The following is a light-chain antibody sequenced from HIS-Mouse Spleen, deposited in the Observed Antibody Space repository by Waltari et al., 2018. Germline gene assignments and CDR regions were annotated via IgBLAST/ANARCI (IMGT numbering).Light chain of an antibody. J-gene: IGLJ1*01. Sequence: QSALTQPASVSGSPGQSITISCTGTSSYVGGYNYVSWYQQHPGKAPKLMFYDVSNRPSGVSNRFSGSKSGNTASLTISGLQAEDEADYYCSSYTSSSTYVFGTGTKVTVL. CDR2: DVS. CDR3: SSYTSSSTYV. CDR1: SSYVGGYNY. V-gene: IGLV2-14*03.